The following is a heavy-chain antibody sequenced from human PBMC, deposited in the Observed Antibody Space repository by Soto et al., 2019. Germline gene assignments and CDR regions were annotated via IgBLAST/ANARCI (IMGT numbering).Heavy chain of an antibody. J-gene: IGHJ4*02. D-gene: IGHD3-3*01. CDR3: ARVDTIFGVVTAFDY. CDR2: IYYSGST. V-gene: IGHV4-59*01. CDR1: GGSISSYY. Sequence: PSETLSLTCTVSGGSISSYYWSWIRQPPGKGLEWIGYIYYSGSTNYNPSLKSRVTISVDTSKNQFSLKLSSVTAADTAVYYCARVDTIFGVVTAFDYWGQGTLVTVSS.